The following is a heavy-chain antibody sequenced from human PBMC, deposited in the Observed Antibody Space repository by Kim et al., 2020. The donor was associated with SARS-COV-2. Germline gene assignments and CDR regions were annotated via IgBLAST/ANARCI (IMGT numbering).Heavy chain of an antibody. V-gene: IGHV4-39*01. CDR3: ARFPRIAAHYGAVKKSFDY. D-gene: IGHD6-6*01. Sequence: SETLSLTCTVSGGSISSSSYYWGWIRQPPGKGLEWIGSIYYSGSTYYNPSLKSRVTISVDTSKNQFSLKLSSVTAADTAVYYCARFPRIAAHYGAVKKSFDYWGQGTLVTVSS. CDR2: IYYSGST. J-gene: IGHJ4*02. CDR1: GGSISSSSYY.